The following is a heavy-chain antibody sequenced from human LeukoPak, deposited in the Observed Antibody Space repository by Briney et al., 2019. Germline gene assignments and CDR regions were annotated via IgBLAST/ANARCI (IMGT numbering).Heavy chain of an antibody. J-gene: IGHJ4*02. Sequence: ASVKVSCRVSGYTLTELSMHWVRQAPGKGLEWMGGFDPEDGETIYAQKFQGRVTMTEDTSTDTAYMELSSLRSEDTAVYYCATPIGFGESYFDYWGQGTLVTVSS. CDR3: ATPIGFGESYFDY. CDR2: FDPEDGET. CDR1: GYTLTELS. D-gene: IGHD3-10*01. V-gene: IGHV1-24*01.